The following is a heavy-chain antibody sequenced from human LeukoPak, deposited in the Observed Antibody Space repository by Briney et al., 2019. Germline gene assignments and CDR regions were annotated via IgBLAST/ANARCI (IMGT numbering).Heavy chain of an antibody. J-gene: IGHJ6*02. V-gene: IGHV3-9*01. CDR2: ISWNSGSI. Sequence: PGRSLRLSCAASGFTFDDYAMHWVRQAPGKGLEWVSGISWNSGSIGYADSVKGRFTISRDNAKNSLYLQMNSLRAEDTAVYYCARDPVVADDTGYYYGMDVWGQGTTVTVSS. CDR1: GFTFDDYA. CDR3: ARDPVVADDTGYYYGMDV. D-gene: IGHD2-15*01.